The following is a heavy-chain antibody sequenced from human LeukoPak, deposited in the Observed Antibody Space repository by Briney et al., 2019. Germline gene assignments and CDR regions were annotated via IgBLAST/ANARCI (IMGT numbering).Heavy chain of an antibody. D-gene: IGHD1-7*01. Sequence: GGSLRLSCAASGFTFSSYAMSWVRQAPGKGLEWVSAISRSGGSTYYADSVKGRFTISRDNSKNTLYLQMNSLRAEDTAVYYCARAEELELQGGSYFDYWGQGTLVTVSS. V-gene: IGHV3-23*01. J-gene: IGHJ4*02. CDR2: ISRSGGST. CDR3: ARAEELELQGGSYFDY. CDR1: GFTFSSYA.